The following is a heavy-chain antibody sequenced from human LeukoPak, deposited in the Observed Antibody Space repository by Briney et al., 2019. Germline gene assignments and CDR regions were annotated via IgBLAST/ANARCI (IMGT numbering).Heavy chain of an antibody. D-gene: IGHD2-21*02. Sequence: GGSLRLSCAASGFTFSSYSMNWVRQAPGKGLECVSYIDSSSSSIYYADSVRGRFTISRDNAKNSLYLQMNSLRDEDTAVYYCAREPRYCGGDCGAFDIWGQGTMVTVSS. CDR2: IDSSSSSI. CDR1: GFTFSSYS. J-gene: IGHJ3*02. CDR3: AREPRYCGGDCGAFDI. V-gene: IGHV3-48*02.